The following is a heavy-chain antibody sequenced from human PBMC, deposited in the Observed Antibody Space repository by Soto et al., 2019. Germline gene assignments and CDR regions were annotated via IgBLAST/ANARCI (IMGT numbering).Heavy chain of an antibody. D-gene: IGHD2-8*01. CDR1: GFTFSDFG. V-gene: IGHV3-48*02. CDR2: ISIGRSSI. CDR3: KKDPYGVSGHY. J-gene: IGHJ4*02. Sequence: EVHLVESGGDLVQPGGSLRLSCAASGFTFSDFGMNWVRQAPGKGLEWVSYISIGRSSIYYADSVRGRFTISRDDTENSLHLQMSRLRDEATAVYYCKKDPYGVSGHYWGQGTLVIVSS.